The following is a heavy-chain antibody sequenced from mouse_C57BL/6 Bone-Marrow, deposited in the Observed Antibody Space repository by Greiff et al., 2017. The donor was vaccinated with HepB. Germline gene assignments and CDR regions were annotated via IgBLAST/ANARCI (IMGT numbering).Heavy chain of an antibody. D-gene: IGHD1-1*01. CDR2: IGPGSGST. Sequence: VQLQQSGAELVKPGASVKISCKASGYTFTDYYINWVKQRPGQGLEWIGKIGPGSGSTYYNENFKGKATLTADKSTSTAYMQLSSLTSEDSAVYFCAILITTVVATGFDYWGQGTTLTVSS. CDR1: GYTFTDYY. V-gene: IGHV1-77*01. CDR3: AILITTVVATGFDY. J-gene: IGHJ2*01.